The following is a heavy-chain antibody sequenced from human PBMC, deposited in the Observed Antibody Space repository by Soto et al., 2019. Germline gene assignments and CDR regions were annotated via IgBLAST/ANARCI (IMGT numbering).Heavy chain of an antibody. CDR1: GGSISSGGYS. V-gene: IGHV4-30-2*01. CDR3: ARAPGYSGNWFDP. Sequence: SETLSLTCAVSGGSISSGGYSWSCIRQPPGKGLEWIGYIYHSGSTYYNPSLKSRVTISVDRSKNQFSLKLSSVTAADTAVYYCARAPGYSGNWFDPWGQGTLVTVS. J-gene: IGHJ5*02. D-gene: IGHD1-26*01. CDR2: IYHSGST.